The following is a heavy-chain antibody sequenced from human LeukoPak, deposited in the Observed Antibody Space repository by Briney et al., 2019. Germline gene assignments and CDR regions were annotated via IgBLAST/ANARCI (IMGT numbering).Heavy chain of an antibody. CDR2: ISAYNGNT. D-gene: IGHD4-11*01. J-gene: IGHJ6*03. V-gene: IGHV1-18*01. CDR1: GYTFTSYG. Sequence: ASVQVSCKASGYTFTSYGISWVRQAPGQGLEGMGWISAYNGNTNYAQKPQGRVTMTTDTSTSTAYMELRSLRSDDTAVYYCARCPAPGTTADYYYYMDVWGKGTTVTVSS. CDR3: ARCPAPGTTADYYYYMDV.